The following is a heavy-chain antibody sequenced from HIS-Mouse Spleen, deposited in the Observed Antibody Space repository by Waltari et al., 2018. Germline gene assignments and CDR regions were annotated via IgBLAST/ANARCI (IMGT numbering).Heavy chain of an antibody. Sequence: QVQLQESGPGLVTPSETLSLTCTVPGGPISSYYRSWIRPPPGKGLVWIGRISTSGRTNYNPSLKSRVTMSVDTSKNQFSLKLSSVTAADTAVYYCARDFHDFWSGYYGGDKKHDAFDIWGQGTMVTVSS. CDR3: ARDFHDFWSGYYGGDKKHDAFDI. CDR2: ISTSGRT. J-gene: IGHJ3*02. D-gene: IGHD3-3*01. CDR1: GGPISSYY. V-gene: IGHV4-4*07.